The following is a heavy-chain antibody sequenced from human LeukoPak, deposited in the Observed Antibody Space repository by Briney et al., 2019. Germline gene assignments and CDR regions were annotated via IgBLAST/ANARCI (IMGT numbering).Heavy chain of an antibody. CDR1: GGSFSGYY. CDR3: ASRGYSYGLDY. V-gene: IGHV4-34*01. D-gene: IGHD5-18*01. Sequence: SETLSLTCAVYGGSFSGYYWSWIRQPPGKGLEWIGEINHSGSTNYNPSLKSRVTISVDTSKNQFSLKLSSVTAADTAVYYCASRGYSYGLDYWDQETLVTVPS. CDR2: INHSGST. J-gene: IGHJ4*02.